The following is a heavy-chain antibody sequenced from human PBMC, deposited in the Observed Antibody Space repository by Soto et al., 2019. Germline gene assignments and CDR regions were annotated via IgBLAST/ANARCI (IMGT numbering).Heavy chain of an antibody. D-gene: IGHD6-13*01. J-gene: IGHJ6*02. CDR3: ARDGASSRQRNYYYYGMDV. V-gene: IGHV3-21*01. Sequence: GGSLRLSCAASGFTFSSYSMNWVRQAPGKGLEWVSSISSSSSYIYYADSVKGRFTISRDNAKNSLYLQMNSLRAEDTAVYYCARDGASSRQRNYYYYGMDVWGQGTTVTVSS. CDR2: ISSSSSYI. CDR1: GFTFSSYS.